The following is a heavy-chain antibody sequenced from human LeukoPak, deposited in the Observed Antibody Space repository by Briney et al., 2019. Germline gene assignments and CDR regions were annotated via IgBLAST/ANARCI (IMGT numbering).Heavy chain of an antibody. D-gene: IGHD3-10*01. Sequence: SETLSLTCTVSGGSISSGGYYWSWIRQYPGKGLEWIGYIYYSGSTYYNPSLKSRVTISVDTSKNQFSLKLSSVTAADTAVYYCARETMVRGVSPWGQGTLVTVSS. J-gene: IGHJ5*02. V-gene: IGHV4-31*03. CDR2: IYYSGST. CDR1: GGSISSGGYY. CDR3: ARETMVRGVSP.